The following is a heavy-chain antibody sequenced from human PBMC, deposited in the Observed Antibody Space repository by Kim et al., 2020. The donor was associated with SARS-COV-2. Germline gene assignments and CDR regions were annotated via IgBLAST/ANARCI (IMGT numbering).Heavy chain of an antibody. CDR3: ARGPTRKYFDY. J-gene: IGHJ4*02. CDR2: T. V-gene: IGHV4-59*09. Sequence: TNYTPSLKSRVTISLDTSKNRFSLNLTSVTAADTALFHCARGPTRKYFDYWGQGTLVTVSS.